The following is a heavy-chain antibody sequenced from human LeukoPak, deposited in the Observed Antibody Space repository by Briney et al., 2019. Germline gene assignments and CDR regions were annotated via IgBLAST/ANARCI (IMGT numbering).Heavy chain of an antibody. D-gene: IGHD4-17*01. V-gene: IGHV3-43*01. J-gene: IGHJ4*02. CDR3: ARDHYGDYGDY. Sequence: GGSLRLSCAASGFNFEDYTMHWVRQTPGKGLEWVSLINWDGGSTYYADSVKGRFTISRDNAKNSLYLQMNSLRAEDTAVYYCARDHYGDYGDYWGQGTLVTVSS. CDR2: INWDGGST. CDR1: GFNFEDYT.